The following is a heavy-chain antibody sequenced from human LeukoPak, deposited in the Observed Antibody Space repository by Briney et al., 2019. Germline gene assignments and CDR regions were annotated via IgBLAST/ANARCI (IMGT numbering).Heavy chain of an antibody. CDR2: INHSGST. J-gene: IGHJ3*02. CDR1: GGSFSGYY. V-gene: IGHV4-34*01. D-gene: IGHD3-10*01. CDR3: ASSYYGSGSYLRAFDI. Sequence: SETLSLTCAVYGGSFSGYYWNWIRQHPGKGLEWIGEINHSGSTNYNPSLKSRVTISVDTSKTKFSLKLSSVPAADTAVYYCASSYYGSGSYLRAFDIWGLGTMVTVSS.